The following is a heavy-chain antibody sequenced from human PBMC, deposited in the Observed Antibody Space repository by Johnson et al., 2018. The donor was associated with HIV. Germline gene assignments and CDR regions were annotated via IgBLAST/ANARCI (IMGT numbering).Heavy chain of an antibody. CDR1: GFNFVESW. CDR2: IKTRRQGETT. J-gene: IGHJ3*02. V-gene: IGHV3-15*01. D-gene: IGHD1-1*01. CDR3: ANWNEEPTRSFNI. Sequence: VRLVESGGGFVEPGGSLRLSCVASGFNFVESWLAWVRQAPGKGLEWVGRIKTRRQGETTDYGAPVKGRFIISREDSKNTLYLQINSLKIDDTAAYYCANWNEEPTRSFNIWGQGTMVTVSS.